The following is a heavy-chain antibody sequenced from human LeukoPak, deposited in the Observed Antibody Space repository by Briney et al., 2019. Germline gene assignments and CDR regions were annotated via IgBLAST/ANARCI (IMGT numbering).Heavy chain of an antibody. CDR3: ASLGLNYDILTGPDAFDI. J-gene: IGHJ3*02. V-gene: IGHV3-7*01. D-gene: IGHD3-9*01. Sequence: GGSLRLSCSVSGFIFRDFSMSWVRQAPGKGLEWVAKMNEYGSEIFYVDSVKGRFTISRDNAKNSLYLQMNSLRAEDTAVYYCASLGLNYDILTGPDAFDIWGQGTMVTVSS. CDR2: MNEYGSEI. CDR1: GFIFRDFS.